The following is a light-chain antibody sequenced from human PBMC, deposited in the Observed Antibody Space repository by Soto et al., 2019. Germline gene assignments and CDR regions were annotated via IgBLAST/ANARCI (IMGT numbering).Light chain of an antibody. J-gene: IGKJ1*01. CDR2: AAS. Sequence: AIQMTQSPSSLSASVGDRVTITCRASQGIRTDLGWYPQKPGQAPMLLIYAASTLQSGVPSRFSGSGSATNFTLSIISRQQDDFATYYYQQYNSHPPTFGQGTKVDIK. V-gene: IGKV1-6*01. CDR3: QQYNSHPPT. CDR1: QGIRTD.